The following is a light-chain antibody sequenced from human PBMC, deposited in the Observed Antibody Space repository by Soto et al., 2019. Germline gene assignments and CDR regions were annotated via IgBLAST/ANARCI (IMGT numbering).Light chain of an antibody. Sequence: DIQMTQSPSSLSASVGDRVTITCRASPNILTYLNWYQQRPGKGPKFLIYAAISVQDGVPSRFGGSESCTEFNLSINDLHPEESAIYYGQQNYCSPLSFGRG. V-gene: IGKV1-39*01. CDR1: PNILTY. J-gene: IGKJ2*01. CDR3: QQNYCSPLS. CDR2: AAI.